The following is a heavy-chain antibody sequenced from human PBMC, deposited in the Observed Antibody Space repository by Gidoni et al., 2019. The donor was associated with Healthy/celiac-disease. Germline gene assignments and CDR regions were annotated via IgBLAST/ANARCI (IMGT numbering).Heavy chain of an antibody. CDR1: GGSFSGYY. V-gene: IGHV4-34*01. D-gene: IGHD1-7*01. CDR2: INHSGST. CDR3: ARRGGWNFHY. J-gene: IGHJ4*02. Sequence: QVQLQQWGAGLLKPSETLSLTCAVYGGSFSGYYWSWIRQPPGKGLEWIGEINHSGSTNYNPSLKSRVTISVDTSKNQFSLKLSSVTAADTAVYYCARRGGWNFHYWGQGTLVTVSS.